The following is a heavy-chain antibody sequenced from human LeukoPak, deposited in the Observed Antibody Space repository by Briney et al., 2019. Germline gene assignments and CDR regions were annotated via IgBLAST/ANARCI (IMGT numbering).Heavy chain of an antibody. CDR3: ARYSEVYYYVDV. CDR2: IRSYSSYI. D-gene: IGHD2-21*01. V-gene: IGHV3-21*01. CDR1: GFTFSSYG. Sequence: GRSLRLSCAASGFTFSSYGMHWVRQAPGKGLEWVATIRSYSSYIHYGDSVKGRFTISRDDAERSVYLQMDNVRVEDTAVYFCARYSEVYYYVDVWGTGTTVTVSS. J-gene: IGHJ6*03.